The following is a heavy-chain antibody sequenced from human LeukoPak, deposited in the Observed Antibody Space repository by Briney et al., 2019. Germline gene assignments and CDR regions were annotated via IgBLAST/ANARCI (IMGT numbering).Heavy chain of an antibody. CDR3: ARDRITIFGVVIHDAFDI. CDR2: ISSSSSYI. V-gene: IGHV3-21*01. D-gene: IGHD3-3*01. CDR1: GFTFSSYS. Sequence: GGSLRLSCAASGFTFSSYSMNWVRQAPGKGLEWVSSISSSSSYIYYADSVKGRFTISRDNAKNSLYLQMNSLRAEDTAVYYCARDRITIFGVVIHDAFDIWGQGTMVTVSS. J-gene: IGHJ3*02.